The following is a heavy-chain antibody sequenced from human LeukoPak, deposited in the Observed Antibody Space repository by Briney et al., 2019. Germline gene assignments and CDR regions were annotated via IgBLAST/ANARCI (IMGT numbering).Heavy chain of an antibody. J-gene: IGHJ4*02. CDR3: TKGPGGVGLGHPSMLGVVDS. Sequence: GGSLRLSCVGSGFTFGSYSMSWVRQVPGKGLEWVASISGNEYNRKYADSVKGRFTISRDNAKTRLYMDMKSLRPDDTAVYYCTKGPGGVGLGHPSMLGVVDSWGQGTLVTVPS. V-gene: IGHV3-23*01. CDR2: ISGNEYNR. D-gene: IGHD3-3*02. CDR1: GFTFGSYS.